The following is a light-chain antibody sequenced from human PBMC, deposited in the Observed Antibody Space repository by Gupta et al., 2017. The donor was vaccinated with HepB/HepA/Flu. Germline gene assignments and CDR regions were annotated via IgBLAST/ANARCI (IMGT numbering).Light chain of an antibody. J-gene: IGLJ1*01. CDR3: SSDARSGTYV. V-gene: IGLV2-23*02. CDR1: SSDIGSHNV. Sequence: SALTQPASVAGSPGQSITISCTGSSSDIGSHNVVSWYQHHPGKAPKLIISEVNRRPAGVATRFSASKSGNTASLTISVRKEEDDADYYRSSDARSGTYVFGTGTKVTVL. CDR2: EVN.